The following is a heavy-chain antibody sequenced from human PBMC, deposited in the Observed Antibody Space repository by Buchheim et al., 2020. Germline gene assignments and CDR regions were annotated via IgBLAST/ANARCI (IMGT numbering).Heavy chain of an antibody. CDR1: GFTFSGSA. D-gene: IGHD3-10*01. J-gene: IGHJ5*02. Sequence: EVQLVESGGGLVQPGGSLKLSCAASGFTFSGSAMHWVRQASGKGLEWVGRIRSKANSYATAYAASVKGRLTISRDDSKNTAYLQMNSLKTEDTAVYYCTRVYGSGSYYNGFWFDPWGQGTL. CDR2: IRSKANSYAT. CDR3: TRVYGSGSYYNGFWFDP. V-gene: IGHV3-73*02.